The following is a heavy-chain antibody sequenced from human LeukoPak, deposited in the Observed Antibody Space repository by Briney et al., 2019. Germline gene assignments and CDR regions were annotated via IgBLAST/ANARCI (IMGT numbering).Heavy chain of an antibody. CDR1: GGSISTYY. CDR2: IYYSGSTST. Sequence: SETLSLTCTVSGGSISTYYWTWIRQPPGKGLEWIGYIYYSGSTSTNYNPSLKSRVTISVDTSKNQFPLKLSSVTAADTAVYYCARESYYDSSGYLFDYWGQGTLVTVSS. J-gene: IGHJ4*02. CDR3: ARESYYDSSGYLFDY. V-gene: IGHV4-59*01. D-gene: IGHD3-22*01.